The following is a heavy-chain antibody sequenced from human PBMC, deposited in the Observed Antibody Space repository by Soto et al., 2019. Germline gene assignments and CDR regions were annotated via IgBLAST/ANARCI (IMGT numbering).Heavy chain of an antibody. CDR1: GFSFSNFA. V-gene: IGHV3-23*01. J-gene: IGHJ6*02. Sequence: EEHLLESGGGLAQPGGSLRLSCEASGFSFSNFAMNWVRQAPGKGLEWVSTISGSGGSTYYADSVRGRFTISRDNSKNMLYVQMNSLRVEDTAVYFCAKDRAPSDVWGQGTTVTVSS. CDR2: ISGSGGST. CDR3: AKDRAPSDV.